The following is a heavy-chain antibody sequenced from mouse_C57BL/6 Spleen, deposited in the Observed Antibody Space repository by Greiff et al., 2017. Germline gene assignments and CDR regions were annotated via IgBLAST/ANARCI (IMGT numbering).Heavy chain of an antibody. CDR3: ARDRGGYYSYFDY. Sequence: EVHLVESGGGLVKPGGSLKLSCAASGFTFSSYAMSWVRQTPEKRLEWVATISDGGSYTYYPDNVKGRFTISRDNAKNNLYLQMSHLKSEDTAMYYCARDRGGYYSYFDYWGQGTTLTVSS. CDR1: GFTFSSYA. V-gene: IGHV5-4*01. J-gene: IGHJ2*01. CDR2: ISDGGSYT. D-gene: IGHD2-3*01.